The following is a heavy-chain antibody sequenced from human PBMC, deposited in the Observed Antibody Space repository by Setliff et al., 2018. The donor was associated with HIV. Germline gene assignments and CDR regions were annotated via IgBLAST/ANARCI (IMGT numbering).Heavy chain of an antibody. D-gene: IGHD1-26*01. CDR3: AREGTYSGTYWVRRVASFDI. CDR1: GGSLSGYY. J-gene: IGHJ3*02. CDR2: VSHTGST. Sequence: PSETLSLTCAVYGGSLSGYYWRWIRQPPGKGLEWIGDVSHTGSTNYNPSLKSRITISADTPKSQFSLKPSSVTAADTAVYYCAREGTYSGTYWVRRVASFDIWGQGTMVTVSS. V-gene: IGHV4-34*01.